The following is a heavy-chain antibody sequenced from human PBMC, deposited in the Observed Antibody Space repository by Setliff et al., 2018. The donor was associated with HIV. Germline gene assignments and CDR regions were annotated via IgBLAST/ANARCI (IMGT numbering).Heavy chain of an antibody. CDR2: ITTTSDYI. V-gene: IGHV3-21*01. CDR1: GFTFSSFC. CDR3: ARGRDTFDI. Sequence: GGSLRLSCAASGFTFSSFCMDWVRQAPGKRLEWVSSITTTSDYIYYVDSVKGRFTISRDNAKNSLYLQMNSLRVEDTAMYYCARGRDTFDIWGQGTMVTVSS. J-gene: IGHJ3*02.